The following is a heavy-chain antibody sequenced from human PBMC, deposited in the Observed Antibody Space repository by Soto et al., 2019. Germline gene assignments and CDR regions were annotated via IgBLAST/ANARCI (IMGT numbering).Heavy chain of an antibody. Sequence: QVQLVQSGSEVKKPGASVRVSCQASGYRFTSYTMHWVRQAPGQRLEWMGWINTGNGYTQYSQRFQGRVTITRDTAASTVYMELGGLRSEDTAVYYCARADCSSTTCSWGFDPWGQGTLVTVSS. D-gene: IGHD2-2*01. V-gene: IGHV1-3*04. CDR3: ARADCSSTTCSWGFDP. CDR2: INTGNGYT. CDR1: GYRFTSYT. J-gene: IGHJ5*02.